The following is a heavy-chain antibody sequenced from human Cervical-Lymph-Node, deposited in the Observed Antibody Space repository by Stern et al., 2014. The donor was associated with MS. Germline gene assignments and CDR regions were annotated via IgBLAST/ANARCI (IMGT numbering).Heavy chain of an antibody. D-gene: IGHD1-26*01. CDR1: EFMFRSYA. CDR3: AKDRTRELIRGDGFDM. CDR2: ISHDGRHT. Sequence: QVQLVQSGGGVVQPGRSLRLSCAASEFMFRSYAMHWVRQAPGKGLEWVAVISHDGRHTYYGDSVKGRFTISRDSAKNTVYLQMNSLRLEDTALYFCAKDRTRELIRGDGFDMWGQGTMVIVSS. V-gene: IGHV3-30*18. J-gene: IGHJ3*02.